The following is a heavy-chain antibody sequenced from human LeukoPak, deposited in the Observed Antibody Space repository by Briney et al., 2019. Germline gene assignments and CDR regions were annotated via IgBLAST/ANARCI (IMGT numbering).Heavy chain of an antibody. CDR1: GFTFSSYG. CDR3: AKDKGDFWSGYYFDY. D-gene: IGHD3-3*01. J-gene: IGHJ4*02. Sequence: PGGSLRLSCAASGFTFSSYGMHWVRQAPGKGLEWVSAISGSGGSTYYADSVKGRFTISRDNSKNTLYLQMNSLRAEDTAVYYCAKDKGDFWSGYYFDYWGQGTLVTVSS. CDR2: ISGSGGST. V-gene: IGHV3-23*01.